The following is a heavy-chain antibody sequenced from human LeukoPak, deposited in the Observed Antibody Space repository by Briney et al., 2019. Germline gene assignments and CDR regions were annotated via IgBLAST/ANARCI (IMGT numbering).Heavy chain of an antibody. CDR2: MNLYSGDT. D-gene: IGHD5-18*01. V-gene: IGHV1-8*01. CDR3: ARHLRNTPMIILAY. Sequence: ASVKVSCKASGYSFTSYDINWVRQAAGQGPEWMGWMNLYSGDTDYARKFQGRITMTRDTSMTTVFMELSSLRSDDTAIYFCARHLRNTPMIILAYWGQGTQVTVSS. CDR1: GYSFTSYD. J-gene: IGHJ4*02.